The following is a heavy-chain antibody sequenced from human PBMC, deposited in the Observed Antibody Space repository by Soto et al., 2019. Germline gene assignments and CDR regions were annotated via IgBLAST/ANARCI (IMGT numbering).Heavy chain of an antibody. Sequence: ASVKVSCKASGYTFTGYYMHWVRQAPGQGLEWMGWINPNSGGTNYAQKFQGWVTMTRDTSISTAYMELSRLRSDDTAVYYCARDHLKLRFLEWLAPAPSYYYGMDVWGQGTTVTVS. CDR3: ARDHLKLRFLEWLAPAPSYYYGMDV. CDR2: INPNSGGT. J-gene: IGHJ6*02. V-gene: IGHV1-2*04. CDR1: GYTFTGYY. D-gene: IGHD3-3*01.